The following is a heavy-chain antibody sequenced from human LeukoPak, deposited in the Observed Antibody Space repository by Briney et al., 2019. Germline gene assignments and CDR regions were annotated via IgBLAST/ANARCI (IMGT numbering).Heavy chain of an antibody. CDR3: SLRRTYSYGRFDY. Sequence: PSETLSLTCAVYGGSFSAYSWSWIRQPPGKGLEWIGEINHSGSTNYNASLKSRVTISGDTSKNQFSLNLTSMTAADTAVYYCSLRRTYSYGRFDYWGQGTLVTVSS. V-gene: IGHV4-34*01. D-gene: IGHD5-18*01. CDR2: INHSGST. J-gene: IGHJ4*02. CDR1: GGSFSAYS.